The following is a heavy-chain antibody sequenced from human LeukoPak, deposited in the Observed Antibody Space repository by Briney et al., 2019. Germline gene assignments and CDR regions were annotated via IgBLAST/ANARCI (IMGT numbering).Heavy chain of an antibody. Sequence: GASVKVSCKASGYTFTGHDIDWVRQAPGQGLEWMGWMNPNSGNTGYSQKFQGRVTMTSDTSVTTAYMELSSLTPEDTAVYFCARQLGRTNNWFDPWGQGTLVTVSS. D-gene: IGHD6-13*01. J-gene: IGHJ5*02. V-gene: IGHV1-8*01. CDR3: ARQLGRTNNWFDP. CDR2: MNPNSGNT. CDR1: GYTFTGHD.